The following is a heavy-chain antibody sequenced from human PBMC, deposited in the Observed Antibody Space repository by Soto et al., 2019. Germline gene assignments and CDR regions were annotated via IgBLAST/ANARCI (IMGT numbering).Heavy chain of an antibody. D-gene: IGHD1-1*01. CDR2: INHSGST. CDR3: ASRNGGYYYYGMDV. CDR1: GGSFSGYY. J-gene: IGHJ6*02. Sequence: PSETLSLTCAVYGGSFSGYYWSWIRQPPGKGLEWIGEINHSGSTNYNPSLKSRVTISVDTSKNQFSLKLSSVTAADTAVYYCASRNGGYYYYGMDVWGQGTTVTVSS. V-gene: IGHV4-34*01.